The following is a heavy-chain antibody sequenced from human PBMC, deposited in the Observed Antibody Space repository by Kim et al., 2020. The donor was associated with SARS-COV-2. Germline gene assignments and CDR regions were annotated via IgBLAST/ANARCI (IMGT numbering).Heavy chain of an antibody. Sequence: GGSLRLSCAASGFTFSSYSMNWVRQAPGKGLEWVSYISSSSSTIYYADSVKGRFTISRDNAKNSLYLQMNSLRDEDTAVYYCVRESYYGSGSYYYAGPQLGYYYYYYGMDVWGQGTTVTVSS. D-gene: IGHD3-10*01. V-gene: IGHV3-48*02. CDR2: ISSSSSTI. CDR3: VRESYYGSGSYYYAGPQLGYYYYYYGMDV. J-gene: IGHJ6*02. CDR1: GFTFSSYS.